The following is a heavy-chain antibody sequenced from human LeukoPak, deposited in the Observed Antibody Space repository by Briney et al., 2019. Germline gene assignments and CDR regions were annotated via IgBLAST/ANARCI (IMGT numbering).Heavy chain of an antibody. J-gene: IGHJ4*02. CDR2: INPNSGGT. D-gene: IGHD2-2*01. CDR3: ARDLFDIVVVPAAMDHDLRDY. Sequence: GASVKVSCKASGYTFTGYYMHWVRQAPGQGLEWMGWINPNSGGTNYAQKFQGRVTMTRDTSISTAYMELSRLRSDDTAVYYCARDLFDIVVVPAAMDHDLRDYWGQGTLVTVSS. CDR1: GYTFTGYY. V-gene: IGHV1-2*02.